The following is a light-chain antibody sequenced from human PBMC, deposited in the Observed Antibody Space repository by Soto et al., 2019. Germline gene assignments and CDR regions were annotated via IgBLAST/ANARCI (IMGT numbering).Light chain of an antibody. CDR1: QGISTF. CDR2: AAS. CDR3: LQRDSYPLS. J-gene: IGKJ4*01. V-gene: IGKV1-9*01. Sequence: DIQLTQSPSFLSASVGDRVTITCRASQGISTFLAWYQQKPGKAPKLLIYAASQNGVPPRFSGSGSGTEFTLTISGLQPEDSATYYCLQRDSYPLSFGGGTKV.